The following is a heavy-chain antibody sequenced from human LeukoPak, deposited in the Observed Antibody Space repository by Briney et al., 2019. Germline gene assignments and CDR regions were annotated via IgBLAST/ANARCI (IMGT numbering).Heavy chain of an antibody. D-gene: IGHD3-10*01. CDR2: IYHTGST. Sequence: PSETLSLTCGVSGYSTSRGYYWAWIRQPPGKGPEWIGTIYHTGSTYYTPSLGSRVTISVDTSKNEFSLNLNSVTAADTAVYYCARAGWIITSGIDYWGQGALVTVSS. CDR1: GYSTSRGYY. V-gene: IGHV4-38-2*01. CDR3: ARAGWIITSGIDY. J-gene: IGHJ4*02.